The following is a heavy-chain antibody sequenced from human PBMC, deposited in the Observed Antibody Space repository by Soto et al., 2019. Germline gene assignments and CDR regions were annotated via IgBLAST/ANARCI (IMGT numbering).Heavy chain of an antibody. CDR2: ISSSSVTI. Sequence: EVQLVESGGGLVQPGGSLRLSCAASGFTFSTYSLNWVRQAPGKGLEWVSYISSSSVTINYADSVKGRFTISRDNAKNSLYLQMNSLRAEDTAVYYCARAGGTTVTGLWHFDSWGQGTLVTVSS. V-gene: IGHV3-48*01. D-gene: IGHD4-17*01. CDR3: ARAGGTTVTGLWHFDS. J-gene: IGHJ4*02. CDR1: GFTFSTYS.